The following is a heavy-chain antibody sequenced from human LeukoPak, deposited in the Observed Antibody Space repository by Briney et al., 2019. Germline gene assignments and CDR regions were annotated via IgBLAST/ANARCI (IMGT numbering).Heavy chain of an antibody. CDR3: ATGPQWARGY. CDR1: GYTFTDYY. Sequence: GASVKVSCKASGYTFTDYYMHWVQQASGKGLEWMGRVDPEDGETIYAEKFQGRVTITADTSTDTAYMELSSLRSEDTAVYYCATGPQWARGYWGQGTLVTVSS. CDR2: VDPEDGET. J-gene: IGHJ4*02. V-gene: IGHV1-69-2*01. D-gene: IGHD1-26*01.